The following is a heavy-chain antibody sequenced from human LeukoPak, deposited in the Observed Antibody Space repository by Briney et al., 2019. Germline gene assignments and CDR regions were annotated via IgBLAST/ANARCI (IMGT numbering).Heavy chain of an antibody. D-gene: IGHD6-13*01. CDR3: AREGQLVQAYYFDY. V-gene: IGHV3-9*01. Sequence: GGSLRLSCAASGFTFDDYAMHWVRQAPGKGLEWVSGISWNSGSIGYADSVKGRFTISRDNSKSTLYLQMNSLRAEDTAVYYCAREGQLVQAYYFDYWGQGALVTVSS. J-gene: IGHJ4*02. CDR1: GFTFDDYA. CDR2: ISWNSGSI.